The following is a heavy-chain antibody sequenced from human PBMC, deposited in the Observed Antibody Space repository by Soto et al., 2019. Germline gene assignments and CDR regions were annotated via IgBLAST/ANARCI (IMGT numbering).Heavy chain of an antibody. V-gene: IGHV3-74*01. CDR2: NGDGSTT. J-gene: IGHJ4*02. CDR1: GFASSSYW. CDR3: ARVGQGRYYFDY. Sequence: EVHLVGSGGAQVQPGGSLKLSFPGSGFASSSYWITWVRQVPGKGLVWVSRNGDGSTTSYADSVRGRFTISRDNAKDTLYLQMNSLRAEDTALYYCARVGQGRYYFDYWGQGTLVTVSS.